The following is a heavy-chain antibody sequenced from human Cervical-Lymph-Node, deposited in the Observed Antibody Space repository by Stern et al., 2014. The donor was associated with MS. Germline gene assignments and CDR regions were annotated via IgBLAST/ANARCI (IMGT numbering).Heavy chain of an antibody. CDR3: ARDGVAPGIYFDT. CDR1: GFPFSSHW. D-gene: IGHD1-1*01. CDR2: INQDGSET. Sequence: VQLVQSGGGLVQPGGSLRLSCATSGFPFSSHWMSWVRQAPGKGLESVANINQDGSETYHVDSVRGRFTTFRDNARNSLYLQMNDLRAEDTALYFCARDGVAPGIYFDTWGQGTLVTVSS. J-gene: IGHJ4*01. V-gene: IGHV3-7*03.